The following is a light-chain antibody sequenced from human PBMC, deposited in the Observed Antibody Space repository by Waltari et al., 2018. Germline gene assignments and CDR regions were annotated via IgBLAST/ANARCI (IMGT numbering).Light chain of an antibody. CDR3: SSYTSLTNLFVV. Sequence: QSALTQPSSVSGSPGQSITISCTGSNSDIGDYNYVSWYQQHPGKAPKLVIYDVNNRPAGISNRFSGSKAGNTASLAISGLQAEDEADYYCSSYTSLTNLFVVFGGGTKVTVL. CDR2: DVN. V-gene: IGLV2-14*03. CDR1: NSDIGDYNY. J-gene: IGLJ2*01.